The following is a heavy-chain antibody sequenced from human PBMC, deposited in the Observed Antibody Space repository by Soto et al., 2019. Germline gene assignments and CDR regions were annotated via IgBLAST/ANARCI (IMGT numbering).Heavy chain of an antibody. Sequence: PGGSLRLSCVASGFTFSNAGISWVRQAPWKGLEWVGRIKSKTDGGTRDYAGPVKGRFTISRDDPENTLYLQMKSLKTEDTAVYYCTTLIPKVTWELGPCGQGTLVTFCS. V-gene: IGHV3-15*05. CDR1: GFTFSNAG. CDR2: IKSKTDGGTR. D-gene: IGHD1-26*01. CDR3: TTLIPKVTWELGP. J-gene: IGHJ5*02.